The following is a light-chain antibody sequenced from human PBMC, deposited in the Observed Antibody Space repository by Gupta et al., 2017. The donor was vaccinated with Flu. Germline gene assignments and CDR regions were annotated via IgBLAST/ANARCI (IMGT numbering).Light chain of an antibody. V-gene: IGKV3-20*01. CDR2: GAS. Sequence: EIVLTQSPGTLSLSPGERATLSCRASQSVGSNYLAWYQQKRGQAPRLLIFGASNRATGIPDRFRGSGSGTDFTLTIRRLEPADFAVYYCQQYRTSPFTFGPGTKVDIK. CDR3: QQYRTSPFT. CDR1: QSVGSNY. J-gene: IGKJ3*01.